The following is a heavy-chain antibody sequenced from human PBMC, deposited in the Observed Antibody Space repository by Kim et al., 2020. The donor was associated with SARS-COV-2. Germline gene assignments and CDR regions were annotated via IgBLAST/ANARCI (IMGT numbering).Heavy chain of an antibody. V-gene: IGHV3-30-3*01. D-gene: IGHD1-7*01. CDR1: GFTFSSYA. CDR2: ISYDGSNK. CDR3: ARDLLRQLALYNWNYDLGFDY. J-gene: IGHJ4*02. Sequence: GGSLRLSCAASGFTFSSYAMHWVRQAPGKGLEWVAVISYDGSNKYYADSVKGRFTISRDNSKNTLYLQMNSLRAEDTAVYYCARDLLRQLALYNWNYDLGFDYWGQGTLVTVSS.